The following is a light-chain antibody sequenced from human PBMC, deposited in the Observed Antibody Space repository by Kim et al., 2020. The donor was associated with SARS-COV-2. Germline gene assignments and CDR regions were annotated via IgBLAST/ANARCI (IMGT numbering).Light chain of an antibody. CDR2: DVT. V-gene: IGLV2-11*01. J-gene: IGLJ1*01. Sequence: QSALTQPHSVSGSPGQSVTISCTGTCSDVGGYNYVSWYQQHPGKAPKLMIYDVTERPSGVPDRFSASKSGNTASLTISGLQAEDEADYYCCSYAGSPPYVFGTGTKVTVL. CDR1: CSDVGGYNY. CDR3: CSYAGSPPYV.